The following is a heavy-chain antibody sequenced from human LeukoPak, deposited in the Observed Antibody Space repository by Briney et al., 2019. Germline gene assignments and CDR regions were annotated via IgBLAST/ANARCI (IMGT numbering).Heavy chain of an antibody. Sequence: GESLKISCKASGYTFTNYWIGWVRHTPGKGLEWMCIIHPGDSDTKYRTSFQGQVTMSVDESTSTAYLHWTSLKTSDTAIYYCARHAGYCTRGKCYSFYYFDYCGQGTLVTASS. CDR3: ARHAGYCTRGKCYSFYYFDY. V-gene: IGHV5-51*01. CDR1: GYTFTNYW. J-gene: IGHJ4*02. D-gene: IGHD2-15*01. CDR2: IHPGDSDT.